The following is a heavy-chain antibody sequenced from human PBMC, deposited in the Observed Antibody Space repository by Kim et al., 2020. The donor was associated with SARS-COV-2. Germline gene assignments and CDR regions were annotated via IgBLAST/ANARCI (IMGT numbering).Heavy chain of an antibody. CDR3: ARETYYYDSSSYYYGNLGFDY. CDR1: GGSVSSGSYY. V-gene: IGHV4-61*01. J-gene: IGHJ4*02. CDR2: IYYSGGT. D-gene: IGHD3-22*01. Sequence: SETLSLTCTVSGGSVSSGSYYWSWIRQPPGKGLEWIGHIYYSGGTNYNPSLKSRVSISVDTSKNQFSLKPSSVTAADTAVYYCARETYYYDSSSYYYGNLGFDYWGQGTLVTVSS.